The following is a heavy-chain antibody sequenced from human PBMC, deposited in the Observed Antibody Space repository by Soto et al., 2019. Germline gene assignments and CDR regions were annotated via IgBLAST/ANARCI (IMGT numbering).Heavy chain of an antibody. CDR1: GSTFSSYT. V-gene: IGHV1-69*08. D-gene: IGHD2-2*01. CDR3: ARDLCSSSTSCYWSDP. Sequence: QVQLVQSGAEVKKPGSLVKVSCKASGSTFSSYTISWVRQAPGQGLEWMGRIIPILGIANYAQKFQGRVTITAYKSTSTAYMELSSLRSEDTAVYYCARDLCSSSTSCYWSDPWGQGTLVTVSS. J-gene: IGHJ5*02. CDR2: IIPILGIA.